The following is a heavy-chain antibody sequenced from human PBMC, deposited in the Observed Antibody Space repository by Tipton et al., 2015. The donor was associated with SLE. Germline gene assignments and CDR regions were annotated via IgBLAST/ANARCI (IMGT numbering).Heavy chain of an antibody. J-gene: IGHJ2*01. CDR2: IYHSGST. V-gene: IGHV4-38-2*01. CDR1: GYSISSGYY. CDR3: ARAVVVNNDWYFDL. Sequence: TLSLTCAVSGYSISSGYYWGWIRQPPGKGLEWIGSIYHSGSTYYNPSLKSRVTISVDTSKNQFSLKLSSVTAADTAVYYCARAVVVNNDWYFDLWGRGTLVTVSS. D-gene: IGHD3-22*01.